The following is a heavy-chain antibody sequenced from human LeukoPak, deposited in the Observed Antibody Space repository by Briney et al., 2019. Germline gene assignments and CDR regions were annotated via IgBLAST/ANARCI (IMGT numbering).Heavy chain of an antibody. J-gene: IGHJ5*02. CDR1: GGSISDSDYY. Sequence: PSETLSLTCTVSGGSISDSDYYWSWIRQPPGRGLEWIGNIYYTGSTSYNPSLKIRLTFSIDTFNNHFFLHLSSVTAADTAVYYCARENYCTNGVCWAFDPWGQGALVTVSS. D-gene: IGHD2-8*01. CDR3: ARENYCTNGVCWAFDP. V-gene: IGHV4-39*07. CDR2: IYYTGST.